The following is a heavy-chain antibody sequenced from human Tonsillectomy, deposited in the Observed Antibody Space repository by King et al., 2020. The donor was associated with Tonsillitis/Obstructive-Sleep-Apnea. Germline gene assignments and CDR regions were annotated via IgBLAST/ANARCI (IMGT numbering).Heavy chain of an antibody. CDR2: INHSGST. D-gene: IGHD2-2*01. CDR3: ARGVVVPAAMPYYFDY. V-gene: IGHV4-34*01. Sequence: VQLPQWGAGLLKPSETLSLTCAVYGGSFSGYYWSWIRQPPGKGLEWIGEINHSGSTNYNPSLKSRVTISVDTSKNQFSLKLSSVTAADTAVYYCARGVVVPAAMPYYFDYWGQGTLVTVSS. CDR1: GGSFSGYY. J-gene: IGHJ4*02.